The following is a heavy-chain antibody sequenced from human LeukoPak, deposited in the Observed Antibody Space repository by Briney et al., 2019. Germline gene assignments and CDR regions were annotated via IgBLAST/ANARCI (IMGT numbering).Heavy chain of an antibody. CDR3: ARAGYSSGWYLSNWFDP. D-gene: IGHD6-19*01. CDR1: GFTFSSYS. Sequence: GGSLRLSCVASGFTFSSYSMNWVRQAPGEGLEWVSYISSLSGTIYYADSVKGRFTISRDNAKNSLYLQMNSLRAGDTAVYYCARAGYSSGWYLSNWFDPWGQGTLVAVSS. CDR2: ISSLSGTI. J-gene: IGHJ5*02. V-gene: IGHV3-48*01.